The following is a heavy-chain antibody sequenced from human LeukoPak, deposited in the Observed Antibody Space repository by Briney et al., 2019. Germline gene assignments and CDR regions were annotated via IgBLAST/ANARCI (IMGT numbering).Heavy chain of an antibody. CDR3: AREVYDSSSPRPYYYGVDV. D-gene: IGHD3-22*01. V-gene: IGHV3-13*04. CDR2: IDAAGST. J-gene: IGHJ6*02. Sequence: GGSLRLSCVASTFIFSDYDMHWVRQPAGKGLEWVSAIDAAGSTYYSASVKGRFIISRENAKNTLYLQMNSLRGEDTAVYYCAREVYDSSSPRPYYYGVDVWGQGTTVTVS. CDR1: TFIFSDYD.